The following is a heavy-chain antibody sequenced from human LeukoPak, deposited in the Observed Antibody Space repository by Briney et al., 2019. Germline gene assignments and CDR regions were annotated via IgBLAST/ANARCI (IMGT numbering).Heavy chain of an antibody. CDR3: SRGSGWLSVY. CDR1: GFTFGDYL. D-gene: IGHD6-19*01. J-gene: IGHJ4*02. V-gene: IGHV3-49*03. CDR2: ISGGTT. Sequence: GRSLRLSCTASGFTFGDYLMSWFRQAPGKGLEWIGFISGGTTEYAASVKGRFTISRDDSTSIAYLQMNSLTTEDTAVYYCSRGSGWLSVYWGQGTLVTISS.